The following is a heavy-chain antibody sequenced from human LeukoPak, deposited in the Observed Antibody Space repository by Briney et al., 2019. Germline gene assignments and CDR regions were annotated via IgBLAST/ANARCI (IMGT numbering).Heavy chain of an antibody. Sequence: GGSLRLSCAASGFTFSSYSMNWVRQAPGKGLEWLSHISSSSSSTYYADSVKGRFTISRDNSKNTLYLQMNSLRDEDTAVYYCAIAREFDYWGQGTLVTVSS. CDR3: AIAREFDY. J-gene: IGHJ4*02. CDR1: GFTFSSYS. CDR2: ISSSSSST. D-gene: IGHD1-26*01. V-gene: IGHV3-48*02.